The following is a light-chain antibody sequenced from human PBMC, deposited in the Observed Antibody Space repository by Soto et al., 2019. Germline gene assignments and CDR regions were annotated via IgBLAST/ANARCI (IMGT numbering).Light chain of an antibody. CDR3: QHYNNWVGT. Sequence: EVVMTQSPATLSVSPGERATLSCRANQTISSNLAWYQQKPGQAPRLLIYGASTRATGIPARFSGSGSGTEFTLTIRSLQSEDFTVYYCQHYNNWVGTFGGGTKVDIK. V-gene: IGKV3-15*01. CDR1: QTISSN. CDR2: GAS. J-gene: IGKJ4*01.